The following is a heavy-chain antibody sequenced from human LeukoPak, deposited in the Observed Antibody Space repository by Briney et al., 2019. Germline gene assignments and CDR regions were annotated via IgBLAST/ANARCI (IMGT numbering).Heavy chain of an antibody. V-gene: IGHV1-2*02. Sequence: ASVKVSCKASGYTFTGCYMHWVRQAPGQGLEWMGWINPNSGGTNYAQKFQGRVTMTRDTSISTAYMELSRLRSDDTAVYYCARDFRFQNHTTVTIDYWGQGTLVTVSS. CDR1: GYTFTGCY. CDR3: ARDFRFQNHTTVTIDY. J-gene: IGHJ4*02. D-gene: IGHD4-17*01. CDR2: INPNSGGT.